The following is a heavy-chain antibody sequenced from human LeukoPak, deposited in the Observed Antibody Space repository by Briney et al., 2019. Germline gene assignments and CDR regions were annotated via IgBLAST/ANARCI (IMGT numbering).Heavy chain of an antibody. J-gene: IGHJ4*02. D-gene: IGHD1-26*01. CDR3: ARESIVGATFDY. CDR2: ISYDGSNK. CDR1: GFTFSSYA. V-gene: IGHV3-30-3*01. Sequence: GGSLRLSCAASGFTFSSYAMHWVRQAPGKGLEWVAVISYDGSNKYYADSVKGRFTISRDNSKNTLYLQMNSLRAEDTAVYYCARESIVGATFDYWGQGTLVTVSS.